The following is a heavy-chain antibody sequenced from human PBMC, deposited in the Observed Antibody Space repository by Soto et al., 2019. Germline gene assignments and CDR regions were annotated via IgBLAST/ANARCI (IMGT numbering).Heavy chain of an antibody. V-gene: IGHV3-21*01. CDR2: ISSSSSYI. CDR1: GFTFSSYS. J-gene: IGHJ3*02. Sequence: PGGSLRLSCAASGFTFSSYSMNWVRQAPGKGLEWVSSISSSSSYIYYADSVKGRFTISRDNAKNSLYLQMNSLRAEDTAVYYCARDLSPTEPSGWYNAFDIWGQGTMVTVSS. CDR3: ARDLSPTEPSGWYNAFDI. D-gene: IGHD6-19*01.